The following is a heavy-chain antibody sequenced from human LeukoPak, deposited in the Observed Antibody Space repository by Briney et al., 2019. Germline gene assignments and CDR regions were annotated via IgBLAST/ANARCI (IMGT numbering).Heavy chain of an antibody. CDR2: ISSSDIYT. V-gene: IGHV3-11*05. J-gene: IGHJ1*01. Sequence: GGSLRLSCAASGFSFSDYYMSWIRQAPGKGLEWVSYISSSDIYTDYADSVKGRFSISRDNAKNSLYLQMNSLRVEDTAVYYCAKGIDGVSAHHAVYLWGPGTLVTGSS. CDR3: AKGIDGVSAHHAVYL. CDR1: GFSFSDYY. D-gene: IGHD1-14*01.